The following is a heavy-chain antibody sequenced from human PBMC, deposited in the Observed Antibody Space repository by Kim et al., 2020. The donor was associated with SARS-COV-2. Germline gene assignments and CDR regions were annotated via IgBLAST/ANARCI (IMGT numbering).Heavy chain of an antibody. D-gene: IGHD5-12*01. CDR1: GFTFSSYS. J-gene: IGHJ4*01. Sequence: GGSLRLSCAASGFTFSSYSMNWVRQAPGKGLEWVSSISSSSSYIYYAESVKGRFTISRDNAKNSLYLQMNSLRAEDTAVYYCASDHSGLDGYIAEFDYWG. CDR2: ISSSSSYI. CDR3: ASDHSGLDGYIAEFDY. V-gene: IGHV3-21*01.